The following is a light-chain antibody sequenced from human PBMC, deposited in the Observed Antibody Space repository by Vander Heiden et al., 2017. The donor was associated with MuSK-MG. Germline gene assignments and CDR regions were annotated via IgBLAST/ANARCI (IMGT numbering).Light chain of an antibody. CDR1: QDISNY. CDR2: DAS. Sequence: DIQMTQSPSSLSASVGDRVTITCQASQDISNYLNWYQQKPGKAPKLLIYDASNLETAVPSRFSGRGSGTDFTFTISSLKPEDIATYYCQQDDNLPNTFGQGTKLEIK. V-gene: IGKV1-33*01. J-gene: IGKJ2*01. CDR3: QQDDNLPNT.